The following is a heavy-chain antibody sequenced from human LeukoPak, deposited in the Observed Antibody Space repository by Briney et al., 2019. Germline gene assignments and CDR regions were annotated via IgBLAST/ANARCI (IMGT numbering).Heavy chain of an antibody. CDR2: LYYTGST. Sequence: SETLSLTCTVSGGSISSTNYYWGWIRQPPGKGLEWIGSLYYTGSTYYNPSLKSRVTKSVDTSKNQFSLKLSSVTAADTAVYYCARGFYGSGSYSSPGFHAFDIWGQGTMVTVSS. CDR1: GGSISSTNYY. V-gene: IGHV4-39*01. CDR3: ARGFYGSGSYSSPGFHAFDI. J-gene: IGHJ3*02. D-gene: IGHD3-10*01.